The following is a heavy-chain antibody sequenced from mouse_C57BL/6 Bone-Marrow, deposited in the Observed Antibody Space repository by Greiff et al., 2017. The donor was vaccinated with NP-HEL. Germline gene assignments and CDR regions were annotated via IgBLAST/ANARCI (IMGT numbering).Heavy chain of an antibody. CDR1: GYTFTSYG. J-gene: IGHJ3*01. CDR3: ARSPVIYYYGSSRAWFAY. D-gene: IGHD1-1*01. Sequence: QVQLQQSGAELARPGASVKLSCKASGYTFTSYGISWVKQRTGQGLEWIGEIYPRSGNTYYNEKFKGKATLTADKSSSTAYMELRSLTSEDSAVYFCARSPVIYYYGSSRAWFAYWGQGTLVTVSA. V-gene: IGHV1-81*01. CDR2: IYPRSGNT.